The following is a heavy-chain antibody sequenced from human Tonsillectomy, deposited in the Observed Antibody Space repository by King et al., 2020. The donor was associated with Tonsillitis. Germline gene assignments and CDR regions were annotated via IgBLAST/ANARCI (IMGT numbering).Heavy chain of an antibody. V-gene: IGHV3-30*03. D-gene: IGHD5-18*01. J-gene: IGHJ6*02. CDR3: ARDLPAYRYGTNGMDV. CDR1: GFTFSSYG. CDR2: ISYDGSNK. Sequence: VQLVESGGGVVQPGRSLRLSCAASGFTFSSYGMHWVRQAPGKGLEWVAVISYDGSNKYYADSVKGRFTISRDNSKNTLYLQMNSLRAEDTAVYYCARDLPAYRYGTNGMDVWGQATTVTVSS.